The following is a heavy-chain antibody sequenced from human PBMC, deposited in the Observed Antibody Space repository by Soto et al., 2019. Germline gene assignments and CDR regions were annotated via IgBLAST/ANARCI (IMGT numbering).Heavy chain of an antibody. J-gene: IGHJ4*02. CDR2: ISSSSTYT. Sequence: QVQLVESGGGLVKPGGSLSLSCAASGFTFSDYYMSWIRQAPGKGLEWVSYISSSSTYTNYADSVKGRFTISRDNAKNSRFLRMNSLRSADTAVYYCARGIKVGYTGYYFDYWGRGSLVIVSS. V-gene: IGHV3-11*06. D-gene: IGHD1-26*01. CDR1: GFTFSDYY. CDR3: ARGIKVGYTGYYFDY.